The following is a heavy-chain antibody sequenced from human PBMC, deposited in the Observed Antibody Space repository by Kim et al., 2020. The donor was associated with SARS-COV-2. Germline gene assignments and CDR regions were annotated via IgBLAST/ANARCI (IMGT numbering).Heavy chain of an antibody. CDR3: AKEGGSGNTNWFDP. D-gene: IGHD3-10*01. J-gene: IGHJ5*02. CDR1: GFAFSSYA. V-gene: IGHV3-23*01. CDR2: ISGSGGST. Sequence: GGSLRLSCAASGFAFSSYAMSWVRQAPGKGLEWVSGISGSGGSTYYADSVKGRFTISRDKTKNTLYLQMNSLRAEDTAVYYCAKEGGSGNTNWFDPWGQGTLVTVSS.